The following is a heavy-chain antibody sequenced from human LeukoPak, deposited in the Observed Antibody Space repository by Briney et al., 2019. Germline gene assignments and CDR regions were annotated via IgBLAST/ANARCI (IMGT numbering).Heavy chain of an antibody. CDR1: GFTFSSYA. CDR3: ARHPGIAVAGYYYYYGMDV. CDR2: IWYDGSNK. J-gene: IGHJ6*02. D-gene: IGHD6-19*01. V-gene: IGHV3-33*08. Sequence: GGSLRLSCAASGFTFSSYAMSWVRQAPGKGLEWVAVIWYDGSNKYYADSVKGRFTISRDNSKNTLYLQMNSLRAEDTAVYYCARHPGIAVAGYYYYYGMDVWGQGTTVTVSS.